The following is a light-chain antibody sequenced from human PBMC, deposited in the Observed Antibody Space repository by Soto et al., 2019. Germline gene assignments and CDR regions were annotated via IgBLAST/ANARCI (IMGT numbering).Light chain of an antibody. V-gene: IGLV2-14*01. Sequence: QSALTQPTSVSGSPGQSITISCTGNGHDIGAYNYVSWYQYHPGKAPKLMIYDVSNRPSGISNRFSGSKSGNTASLTISGLQAEDEADYYCSSFTISRNTVIFGGGTKLTVL. CDR3: SSFTISRNTVI. CDR2: DVS. CDR1: GHDIGAYNY. J-gene: IGLJ2*01.